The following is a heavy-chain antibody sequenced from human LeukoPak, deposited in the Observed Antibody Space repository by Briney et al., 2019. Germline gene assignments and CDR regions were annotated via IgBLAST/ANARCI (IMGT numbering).Heavy chain of an antibody. J-gene: IGHJ4*02. CDR1: GGSLSSGSYY. Sequence: SETLSLTCTVSGGSLSSGSYYWSWIRQPAGKGLEWIGRIYTSGSTNYNPSLKSRVTISVDTSKNQFSMKLSSGTAADTAVYYGASGSYGYDDYGGQGTLVTVSS. CDR2: IYTSGST. CDR3: ASGSYGYDDY. V-gene: IGHV4-61*02. D-gene: IGHD1-26*01.